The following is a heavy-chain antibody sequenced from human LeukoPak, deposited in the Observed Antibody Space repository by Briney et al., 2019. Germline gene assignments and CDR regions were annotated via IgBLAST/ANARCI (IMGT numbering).Heavy chain of an antibody. D-gene: IGHD5-24*01. J-gene: IGHJ4*02. CDR2: TYYRSKWYS. CDR3: ARVETRGAAYYFDY. CDR1: GDSVSSNSAT. Sequence: SQTLSLTCAISGDSVSSNSATWNWIRQSPSRGLEWLGRTYYRSKWYSDYAVSVESRITLNPDTSKNQFSLQLNSVTPEDTAVYYCARVETRGAAYYFDYWGQGTLDTVSS. V-gene: IGHV6-1*01.